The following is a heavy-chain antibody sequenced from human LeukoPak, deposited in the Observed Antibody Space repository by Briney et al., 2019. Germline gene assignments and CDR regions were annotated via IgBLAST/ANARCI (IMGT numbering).Heavy chain of an antibody. CDR3: ARVAVWELLYYYYGMDV. J-gene: IGHJ6*02. CDR2: IKQDGSEK. Sequence: GGSLRLSCAASGFTFSSYWMSWVRQAPGKGLEWVANIKQDGSEKYYVDSVKGRFTISRDNAKNSLYLQMNSLRAEDTAVYYCARVAVWELLYYYYGMDVWGQGTTVTVSS. V-gene: IGHV3-7*05. D-gene: IGHD1-26*01. CDR1: GFTFSSYW.